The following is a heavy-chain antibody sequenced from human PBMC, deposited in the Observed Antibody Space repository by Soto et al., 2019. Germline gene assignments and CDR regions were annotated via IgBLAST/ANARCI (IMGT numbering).Heavy chain of an antibody. J-gene: IGHJ4*02. CDR3: TTAPGGYCSSTSCYAGPGNVDY. V-gene: IGHV3-15*01. CDR1: GFTFSNAW. Sequence: GGSLRLSCAASGFTFSNAWMSWVRQAPGKGLEWVGRIKSKTDGGTTDYAAPVKGRFTISRDDSKNTLYLQMNSLKTEDTAVYYCTTAPGGYCSSTSCYAGPGNVDYWGQGTLVTVSS. CDR2: IKSKTDGGTT. D-gene: IGHD2-2*01.